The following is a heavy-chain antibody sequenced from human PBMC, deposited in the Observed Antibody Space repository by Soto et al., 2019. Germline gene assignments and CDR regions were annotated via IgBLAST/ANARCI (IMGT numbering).Heavy chain of an antibody. J-gene: IGHJ3*02. V-gene: IGHV3-30*18. CDR1: GFTFSSYG. Sequence: GGSLRLSCAASGFTFSSYGMHWVRQAPGKGLEWVAVISYDGSNKYYADSVKGRFTISRDNSKHTLYLQMNSLRAEDTAVYYCAKDYYYGSGSYYKRRSDAFDIWGQGTMVTVSS. CDR3: AKDYYYGSGSYYKRRSDAFDI. D-gene: IGHD3-10*01. CDR2: ISYDGSNK.